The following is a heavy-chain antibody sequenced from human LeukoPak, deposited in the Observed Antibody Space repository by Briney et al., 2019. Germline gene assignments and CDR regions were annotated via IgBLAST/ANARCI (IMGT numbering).Heavy chain of an antibody. J-gene: IGHJ4*02. CDR2: INGDGSIT. CDR1: GFTISSYW. D-gene: IGHD4-23*01. CDR3: AKGGTTVVDY. Sequence: GGSLRLSCGATGFTISSYWMHWVRQAPGKGLVWVSRINGDGSITTYADSVKGRFTISRDNAKNTLYLQMNSLRAEDTAVYYCAKGGTTVVDYWGQGTLVTVSS. V-gene: IGHV3-74*03.